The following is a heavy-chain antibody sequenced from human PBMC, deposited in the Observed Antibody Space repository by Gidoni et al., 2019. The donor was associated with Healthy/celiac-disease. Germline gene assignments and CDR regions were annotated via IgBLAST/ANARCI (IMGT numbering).Heavy chain of an antibody. Sequence: QVQLVQSGAEVKKPGSSVKVSCKASGGTFSSYAISWVRQAPGQGLEWMGRIIPILGIANYAQKFQGRVTITADKSTSTAYMELSSLRSEDTAVYYCARGRDGYSELSDYWGQGTLVTVSS. V-gene: IGHV1-69*04. J-gene: IGHJ4*02. CDR1: GGTFSSYA. CDR2: IIPILGIA. CDR3: ARGRDGYSELSDY. D-gene: IGHD2-15*01.